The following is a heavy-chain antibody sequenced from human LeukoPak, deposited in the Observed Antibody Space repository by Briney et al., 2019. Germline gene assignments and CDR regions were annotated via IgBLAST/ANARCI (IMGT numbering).Heavy chain of an antibody. CDR3: ARDLGVVMYYFDY. D-gene: IGHD3-3*01. CDR1: GFTFSNYG. CDR2: IWYDGSNK. V-gene: IGHV3-33*01. J-gene: IGHJ4*02. Sequence: GRSLRLSCAASGFTFSNYGMHWVRQAPGKGLEWVAVIWYDGSNKYYADSVKGRFTISRDSSKNTLYLQMNSLRAADTAAYYCARDLGVVMYYFDYWGQGTLVTVSS.